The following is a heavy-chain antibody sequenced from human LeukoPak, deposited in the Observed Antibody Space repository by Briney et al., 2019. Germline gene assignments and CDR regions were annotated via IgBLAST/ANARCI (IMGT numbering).Heavy chain of an antibody. CDR3: ARVREGCGGDCISYYYYYAMDV. V-gene: IGHV3-48*03. CDR1: EFSFSSYE. D-gene: IGHD2-21*02. CDR2: ISSSGSTI. J-gene: IGHJ6*02. Sequence: GGSLRLSCTASEFSFSSYEINWVRQAPGKGLEWVSYISSSGSTIHYADSVKGRFTISRDNAWNSLYLQMNSLRAEDTAVYYCARVREGCGGDCISYYYYYAMDVWGQGTTVTVSS.